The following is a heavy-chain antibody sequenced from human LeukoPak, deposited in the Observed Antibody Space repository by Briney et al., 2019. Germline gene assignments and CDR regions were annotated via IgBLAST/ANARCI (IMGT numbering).Heavy chain of an antibody. Sequence: GESLKISCQSFGYRFTTSWIGWVRQMPGKGLEWMGVIYPGDSDTIYGPSFQGQVIISADKSITTAYLQWSSLEPSDTATYYCVSSSSGWFFFDRWGQGTLVTVSS. V-gene: IGHV5-51*01. CDR1: GYRFTTSW. J-gene: IGHJ4*02. CDR3: VSSSSGWFFFDR. D-gene: IGHD6-19*01. CDR2: IYPGDSDT.